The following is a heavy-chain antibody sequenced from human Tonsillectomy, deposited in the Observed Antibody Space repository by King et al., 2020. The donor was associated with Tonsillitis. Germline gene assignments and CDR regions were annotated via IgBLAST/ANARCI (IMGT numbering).Heavy chain of an antibody. D-gene: IGHD7-27*01. Sequence: VQLVESGAEVKKPGESLKISCQGSGYSFTSYWIGWVRQMPGKGLEWMGIIYPGTSDTRYSPSFQGQVTISADKSISTAYLQWSSLKASDTAMYYCARHTGAVGAPGSLDYGGQGTLVTVPS. CDR3: ARHTGAVGAPGSLDY. CDR1: GYSFTSYW. V-gene: IGHV5-51*01. CDR2: IYPGTSDT. J-gene: IGHJ4*02.